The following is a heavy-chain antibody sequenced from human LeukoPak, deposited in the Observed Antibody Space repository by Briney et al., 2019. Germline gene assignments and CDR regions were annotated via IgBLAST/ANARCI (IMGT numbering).Heavy chain of an antibody. CDR3: AKVSWGGLRDY. V-gene: IGHV3-23*05. CDR2: IYKSGGST. J-gene: IGHJ4*02. CDR1: GFTFSSYD. Sequence: PGGSLRLSCAASGFTFSSYDMSWVRQAPGKGLEWVSGIYKSGGSTYYADSVKGQFTISRDNSKNTLYLQMNSLRAEDTAEYYCAKVSWGGLRDYWGQGTLVTVSS. D-gene: IGHD3-16*01.